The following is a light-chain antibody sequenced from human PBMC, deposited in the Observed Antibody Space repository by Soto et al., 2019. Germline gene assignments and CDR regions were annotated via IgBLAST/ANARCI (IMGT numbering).Light chain of an antibody. CDR3: AACDDSLSVV. J-gene: IGLJ2*01. CDR2: RNN. CDR1: RFNIGSNY. Sequence: QSVLTQPPSASGTPGQRVTISCSGSRFNIGSNYVYWYQQLPGTAPKLLIYRNNQRPSGVPDRFSGSKSGTSASLAISGLRSEDEADYYCAACDDSLSVVFGGGTKLTVL. V-gene: IGLV1-47*01.